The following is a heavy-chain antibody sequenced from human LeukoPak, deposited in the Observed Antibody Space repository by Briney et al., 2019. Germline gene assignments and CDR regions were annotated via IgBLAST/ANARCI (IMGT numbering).Heavy chain of an antibody. CDR1: GFTFDDYA. Sequence: GGSLKLSCATSGFTFDDYAMHWVRQAPGKGLEWVSGISWNSGSIGYADSVKGRFTISRDNAKNSLYLQMNSLRAEDTALYYCAKAPEIYSNEFDYWGQGTLVTVSS. V-gene: IGHV3-9*01. CDR3: AKAPEIYSNEFDY. J-gene: IGHJ4*02. D-gene: IGHD4-11*01. CDR2: ISWNSGSI.